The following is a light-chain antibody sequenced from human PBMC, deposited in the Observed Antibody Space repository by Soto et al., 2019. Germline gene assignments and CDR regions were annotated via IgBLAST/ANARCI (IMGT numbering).Light chain of an antibody. V-gene: IGKV1-17*01. CDR1: QDIRSD. CDR2: AAS. CDR3: QQHNSYPMT. J-gene: IGKJ4*01. Sequence: DIQMTQSPSSLSASVGDRVTITCRASQDIRSDLGWYHQKPGKPPKRLIYAASSLQSGIPSRFSGSGSGTEFTLTISSLQPEDFAIYYCQQHNSYPMTFGGGTKVEIK.